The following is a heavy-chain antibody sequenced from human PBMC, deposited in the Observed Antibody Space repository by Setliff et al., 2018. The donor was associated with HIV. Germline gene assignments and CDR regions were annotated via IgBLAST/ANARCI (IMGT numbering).Heavy chain of an antibody. V-gene: IGHV1-3*01. CDR3: ARAVFWSGSPYYKGMDV. Sequence: GASVKVSCKASGYSFTTYAMHWVRQAPGQGLEWMGWINGDYGTTKYSQRFQGRVTITRDTSASTAYTELNSLTAEDTAVYFCARAVFWSGSPYYKGMDVWGQGTTVTVSS. CDR1: GYSFTTYA. J-gene: IGHJ6*02. CDR2: INGDYGTT. D-gene: IGHD3-3*01.